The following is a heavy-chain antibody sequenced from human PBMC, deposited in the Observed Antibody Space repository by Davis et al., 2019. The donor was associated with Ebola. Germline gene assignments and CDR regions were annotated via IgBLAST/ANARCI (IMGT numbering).Heavy chain of an antibody. D-gene: IGHD1-7*01. CDR2: ISAYSGST. J-gene: IGHJ4*02. V-gene: IGHV1-18*01. CDR3: ARAAGTAPFDY. Sequence: ASVKVSCKASGYTFSSYGISWVRQAPGQGLEWMGWISAYSGSTKYELKLQDRVTMTTDTSTSTAYMELRSLRSDDTAVYYCARAAGTAPFDYWGQGTLVTVSS. CDR1: GYTFSSYG.